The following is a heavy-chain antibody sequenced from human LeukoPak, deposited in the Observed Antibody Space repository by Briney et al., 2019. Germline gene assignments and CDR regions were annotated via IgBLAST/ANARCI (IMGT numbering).Heavy chain of an antibody. D-gene: IGHD1-26*01. J-gene: IGHJ5*02. CDR2: MNPNSGNT. CDR1: GYTFTSYD. Sequence: ASVKVSCKASGYTFTSYDINWVRQATGQGLEWMGWMNPNSGNTAYAQKFQGRVTITRNTSISTAYMELSSLRSEDTAIYYCARLIPQKWELPGKWFDPWGQGTLVTVSS. CDR3: ARLIPQKWELPGKWFDP. V-gene: IGHV1-8*03.